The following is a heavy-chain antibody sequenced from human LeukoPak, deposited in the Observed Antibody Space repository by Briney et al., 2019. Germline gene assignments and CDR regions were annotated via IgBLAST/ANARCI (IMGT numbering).Heavy chain of an antibody. CDR2: ISSSSSYI. CDR1: GFTFSSYS. D-gene: IGHD1-26*01. J-gene: IGHJ3*02. CDR3: ARDSIVGAFMAFDI. V-gene: IGHV3-21*01. Sequence: GGSLRLSCAASGFTFSSYSMNWVRQAPGKGLEWVSSISSSSSYIYYVDSVKGRFTISRDNAKNSLYLQMNSLRAEDTAVYYCARDSIVGAFMAFDIWGQGTMVTVSS.